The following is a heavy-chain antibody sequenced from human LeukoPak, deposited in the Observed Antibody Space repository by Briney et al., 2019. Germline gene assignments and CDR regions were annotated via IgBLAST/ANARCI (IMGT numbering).Heavy chain of an antibody. D-gene: IGHD3-10*01. V-gene: IGHV3-7*01. CDR1: GFTFSTYW. CDR3: ARSSSGNYPPYYFDY. Sequence: GGSLRLSCAASGFTFSTYWMSWVRQAPGKGLEWVANINQDGSEKYYVDSVKGRFTISRDNAKTSLYLHMNSLRAEDTAVYYCARSSSGNYPPYYFDYWGQGTLVTVSS. CDR2: INQDGSEK. J-gene: IGHJ4*02.